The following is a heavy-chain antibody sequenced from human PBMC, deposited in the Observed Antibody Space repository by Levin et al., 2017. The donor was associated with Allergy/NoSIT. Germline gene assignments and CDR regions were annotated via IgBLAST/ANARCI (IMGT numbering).Heavy chain of an antibody. Sequence: GESLKISCTGSGFTFGDYAMSWVRQAPGKGLEWVGFIRNKAHGRTTEYAASVKGRLTISRDDSKSIAYLQMNSLKTEDTAVYFCARGGPPNYDYNWGSYRDGYFDYWGQGTLVTVSS. V-gene: IGHV3-49*04. J-gene: IGHJ4*02. CDR2: IRNKAHGRTT. CDR3: ARGGPPNYDYNWGSYRDGYFDY. CDR1: GFTFGDYA. D-gene: IGHD3-16*02.